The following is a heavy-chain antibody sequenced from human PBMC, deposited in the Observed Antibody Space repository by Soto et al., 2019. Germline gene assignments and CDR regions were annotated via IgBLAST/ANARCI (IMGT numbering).Heavy chain of an antibody. V-gene: IGHV2-5*02. CDR2: IYWDDDK. CDR1: GFSLSTSEVG. CDR3: ARLTDLYIMFDC. Sequence: GSGPTLVTPTQPLTMTCTFSGFSLSTSEVGVGWIRQPPGRALELLGIIYWDDDKRYSPLLNKRLTITKDSSKNQVVLTMTNMDSVDTGTYYCARLTDLYIMFDCWGQGTQVTVSS. J-gene: IGHJ4*02. D-gene: IGHD3-16*01.